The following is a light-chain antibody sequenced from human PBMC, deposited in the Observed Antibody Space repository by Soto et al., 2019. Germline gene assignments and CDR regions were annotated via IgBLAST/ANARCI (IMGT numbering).Light chain of an antibody. CDR1: QSVSNNY. CDR2: DAS. CDR3: QQRGT. Sequence: EIVMTQSPATLSVSPGERATLSCRASQSVSNNYLAWYQQKPGQAPRLLIHDASSRATGVPPRFSGSGSGTDFTLTISSLEPEDFAVYYCQQRGTFGQGTRLEIK. V-gene: IGKV3D-20*02. J-gene: IGKJ5*01.